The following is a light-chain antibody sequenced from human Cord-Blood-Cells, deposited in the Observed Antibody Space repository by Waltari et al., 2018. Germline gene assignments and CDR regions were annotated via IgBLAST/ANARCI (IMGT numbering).Light chain of an antibody. V-gene: IGKV1-39*01. Sequence: DLQMTQSPSSLSASVGDRVTITCRASQSISSYLNWYQQKPGKAPKPLIYAAASLQSGVPSRFSGSGSGTDFTLTISSLQPEDFATYYCQQSYSTPYTFGQWTKLEIK. CDR3: QQSYSTPYT. J-gene: IGKJ2*01. CDR1: QSISSY. CDR2: AAA.